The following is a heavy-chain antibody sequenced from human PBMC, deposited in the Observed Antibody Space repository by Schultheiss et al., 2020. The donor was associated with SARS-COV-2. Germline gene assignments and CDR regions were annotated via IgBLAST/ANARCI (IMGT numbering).Heavy chain of an antibody. CDR2: IWYDGSNK. Sequence: GESLKISCAASGFTFSSYSMNWVRQAPGKGLEWVAVIWYDGSNKYYADSVKGRFTISRDNSKNTLYLQMNSLRAEDTAVYYCARDEFYCSGGSCYVFDYWGQGTLVTVSS. V-gene: IGHV3-33*08. CDR1: GFTFSSYS. CDR3: ARDEFYCSGGSCYVFDY. D-gene: IGHD2-15*01. J-gene: IGHJ4*02.